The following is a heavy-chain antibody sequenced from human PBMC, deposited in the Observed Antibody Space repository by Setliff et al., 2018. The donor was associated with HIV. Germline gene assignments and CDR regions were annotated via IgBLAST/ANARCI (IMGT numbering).Heavy chain of an antibody. J-gene: IGHJ5*02. CDR1: DDSISSGANY. CDR2: IYASGST. V-gene: IGHV4-61*02. D-gene: IGHD1-26*01. Sequence: SETLSLTCSVSDDSISSGANYWSWIRQPAGQRLEWIGRIYASGSTNYNPSLKSRVSISVDMSQNQFSLKLSSVTAADTAVYYCASLVGVVYNWFDPWGQGTLVTVSS. CDR3: ASLVGVVYNWFDP.